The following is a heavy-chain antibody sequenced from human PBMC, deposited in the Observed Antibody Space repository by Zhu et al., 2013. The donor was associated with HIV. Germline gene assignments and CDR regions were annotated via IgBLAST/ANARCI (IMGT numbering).Heavy chain of an antibody. CDR3: ARDRRSEGYFDY. CDR1: GYTFTSYY. J-gene: IGHJ4*02. CDR2: INPSGGST. Sequence: QVQLVQSGAEVKKPGASVKVSCKASGYTFTSYYMHWVRQAPGQGLEWMGIINPSGGSTSYAQKFQGRVTMTRDTSTSTVYMELSSLRSEDTAVYYCARDRRSEGYFDYVGPGNPGHRLL. V-gene: IGHV1-46*01.